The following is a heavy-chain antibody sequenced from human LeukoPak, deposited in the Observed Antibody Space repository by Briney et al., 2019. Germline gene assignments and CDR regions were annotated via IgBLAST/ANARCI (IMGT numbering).Heavy chain of an antibody. D-gene: IGHD1-26*01. J-gene: IGHJ4*02. CDR1: GFTFSSYW. Sequence: PGGSLRLSCAASGFTFSSYWMSWVRQAPGKGLEWVANIKQDGSEKYYVDSVKSRFTISRDNAKNSLYLQMNSLRAEDTAVYYCAREAIVGATTVDYWGQGTLVTVSS. CDR2: IKQDGSEK. V-gene: IGHV3-7*01. CDR3: AREAIVGATTVDY.